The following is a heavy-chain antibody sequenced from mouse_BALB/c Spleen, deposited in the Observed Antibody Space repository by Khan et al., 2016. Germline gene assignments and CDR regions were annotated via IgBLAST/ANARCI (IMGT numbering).Heavy chain of an antibody. CDR2: IHYSGST. V-gene: IGHV3-1*02. D-gene: IGHD3-1*01. Sequence: EVKLLESGPDLVKPSQSLSLTCTVTGYSIPSHYSWHWIRHFPGNKLEWMGYIHYSGSTNYNPSLKSRISITRDTSKYQFFLQLNSVTTEDTATYYCATSTSGYWYYFDYWGQGTTLTVSS. J-gene: IGHJ2*01. CDR3: ATSTSGYWYYFDY. CDR1: GYSIPSHYS.